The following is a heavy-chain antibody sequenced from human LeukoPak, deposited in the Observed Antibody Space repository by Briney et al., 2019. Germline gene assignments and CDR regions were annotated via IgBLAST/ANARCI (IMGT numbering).Heavy chain of an antibody. D-gene: IGHD4-17*01. CDR2: IDHSGST. V-gene: IGHV4-59*01. CDR3: ARLKATVSIHAYFDY. J-gene: IGHJ4*02. Sequence: SETLSLTCTVSGGSFSSCYWTWIRQPPGKGLEWIGYIDHSGSTNYNPSLKSRVTISSDTSKNQFSLELSSVTAADTAVYYCARLKATVSIHAYFDYWGQGTLVTVSS. CDR1: GGSFSSCY.